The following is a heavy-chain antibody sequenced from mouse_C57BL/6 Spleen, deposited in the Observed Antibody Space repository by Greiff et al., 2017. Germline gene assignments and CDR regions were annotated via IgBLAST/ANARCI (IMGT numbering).Heavy chain of an antibody. D-gene: IGHD1-1*01. Sequence: QVPLQQPGAELVKPGASVKLSCKASGYTFTRYWMHWVKQRPGQGLEWIGMIHPNSGSTNYNETFKSKATLTVDKSSSTAYMQLRSLTAEDSAVYYCAKDRSSYGRVYYAMDYWGQGTSVTVSS. CDR3: AKDRSSYGRVYYAMDY. CDR1: GYTFTRYW. CDR2: IHPNSGST. J-gene: IGHJ4*01. V-gene: IGHV1-64*01.